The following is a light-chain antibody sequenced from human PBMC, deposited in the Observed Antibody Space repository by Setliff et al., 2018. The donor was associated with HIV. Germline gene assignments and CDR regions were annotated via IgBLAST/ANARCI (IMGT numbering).Light chain of an antibody. CDR2: EVS. CDR1: SSDVGTYNY. J-gene: IGLJ1*01. Sequence: QSALPQPASVSGSPGQSITISCTGTSSDVGTYNYVSWYQQHPGKAPKLMIYEVSNRPSGVSNRFSGSKSGNTASLTISGLQAEDEADYYCSSYTSNNLYVFGTGTKVTVL. CDR3: SSYTSNNLYV. V-gene: IGLV2-14*01.